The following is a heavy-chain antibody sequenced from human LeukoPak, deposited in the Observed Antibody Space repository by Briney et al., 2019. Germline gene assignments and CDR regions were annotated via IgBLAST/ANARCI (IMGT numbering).Heavy chain of an antibody. CDR1: GGSISSSSYY. CDR3: ARDGYYGSGKFDY. CDR2: IYYSGST. J-gene: IGHJ4*02. D-gene: IGHD3-10*01. Sequence: PSETLSLTCTVSGGSISSSSYYWGWIRQPPGKGLEWIGSIYYSGSTYYNPSLKNRVTISVDTSKNQFSLKLSSVTAADTAVYYCARDGYYGSGKFDYWGQGTLVTVSS. V-gene: IGHV4-39*07.